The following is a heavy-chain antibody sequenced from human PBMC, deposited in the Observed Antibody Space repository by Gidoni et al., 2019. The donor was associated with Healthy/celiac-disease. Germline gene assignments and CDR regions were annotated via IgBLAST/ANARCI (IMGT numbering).Heavy chain of an antibody. V-gene: IGHV3-49*03. CDR1: GFTFGDYA. Sequence: EVQLVESGGGLVQPGRSLSLSCTASGFTFGDYAMGWFRQAPGKGLEWVGFIRSKAYGGTTEYAASVKGRFTISRDDSKSIAYLQMNSLKTEDTAVYYCTRGIGSNSGAVVPAAISQHGYYMDVWGKGTTVTVSS. CDR3: TRGIGSNSGAVVPAAISQHGYYMDV. J-gene: IGHJ6*03. D-gene: IGHD2-2*02. CDR2: IRSKAYGGTT.